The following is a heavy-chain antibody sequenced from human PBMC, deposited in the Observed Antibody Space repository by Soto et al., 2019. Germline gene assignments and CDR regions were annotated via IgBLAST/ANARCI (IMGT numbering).Heavy chain of an antibody. CDR1: GASIRSYH. V-gene: IGHV4-4*07. J-gene: IGHJ5*02. CDR3: AKDVSSRGWFDP. D-gene: IGHD3-16*01. CDR2: MQLTGST. Sequence: QVQLQESGPGLVKPSETLSLTCAVSGASIRSYHWSWIRQPAGKGLECIGRMQLTGSTTYNPSLKSRVTMSVDTSKTQISLKMTSVTAADTAVYFCAKDVSSRGWFDPWGQGILVLVSS.